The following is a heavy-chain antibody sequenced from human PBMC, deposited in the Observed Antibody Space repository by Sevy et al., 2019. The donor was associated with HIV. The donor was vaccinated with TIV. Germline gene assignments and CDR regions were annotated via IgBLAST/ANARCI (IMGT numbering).Heavy chain of an antibody. J-gene: IGHJ5*02. Sequence: GGSLRLSCAASGFTLSNYGMSWVRQAPGKGLEWVSSISISGGSTYYTDSVKGRFTISRDNSKNTLYLQMNSLRAEETAVYYCAKVGVAGNWFDPWGQGALVTVSS. V-gene: IGHV3-23*01. D-gene: IGHD6-19*01. CDR3: AKVGVAGNWFDP. CDR1: GFTLSNYG. CDR2: ISISGGST.